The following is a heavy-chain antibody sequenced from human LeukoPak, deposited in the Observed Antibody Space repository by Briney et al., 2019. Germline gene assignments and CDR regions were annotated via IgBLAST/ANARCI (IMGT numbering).Heavy chain of an antibody. J-gene: IGHJ6*02. CDR1: GYSFTSYW. CDR2: IYPGDSDT. D-gene: IGHD1-1*01. CDR3: ARHEVLYNWNDAGDLPGKYYYYYGMDV. Sequence: GESLKISCKGSGYSFTSYWIGWVRQMPGKGLEWMGIIYPGDSDTRYSPSFQGQVTISADKSISTAYLQWSSLKASDTAIYYCARHEVLYNWNDAGDLPGKYYYYYGMDVWGQGTTVTVSS. V-gene: IGHV5-51*01.